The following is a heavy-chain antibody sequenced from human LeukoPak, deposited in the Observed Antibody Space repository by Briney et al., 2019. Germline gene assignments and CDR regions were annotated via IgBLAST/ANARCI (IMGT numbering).Heavy chain of an antibody. D-gene: IGHD6-19*01. CDR2: INSDGSFT. V-gene: IGHV3-74*01. J-gene: IGHJ4*02. Sequence: GGSLRLSCAASGFTFSSYAMSWVRQAPGKGLEWVSRINSDGSFTSYADSVKGRFTISRDNAKNTLYLQMNSLRAEDTAVYYCARDYSSGWYYFDYWGQGTLVTVAS. CDR1: GFTFSSYA. CDR3: ARDYSSGWYYFDY.